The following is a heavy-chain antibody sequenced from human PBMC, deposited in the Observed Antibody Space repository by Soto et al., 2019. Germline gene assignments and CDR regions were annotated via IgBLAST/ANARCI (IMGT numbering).Heavy chain of an antibody. J-gene: IGHJ4*02. Sequence: GWSLRLSCAASGFTFSSYAMHWVRQAPGKGLEWVAVISYDGSNKYYADSVKGRFTISRDNSKNTLYLQMNSLRAEDTAVYYCARVTGTTRELDYWCQGTLVTVSA. CDR3: ARVTGTTRELDY. CDR1: GFTFSSYA. CDR2: ISYDGSNK. V-gene: IGHV3-30-3*01. D-gene: IGHD1-7*01.